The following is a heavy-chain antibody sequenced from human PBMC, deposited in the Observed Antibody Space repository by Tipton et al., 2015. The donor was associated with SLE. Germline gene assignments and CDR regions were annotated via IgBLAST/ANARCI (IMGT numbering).Heavy chain of an antibody. V-gene: IGHV3-11*04. CDR2: ISVSGHDI. J-gene: IGHJ5*01. Sequence: SLRLSCAASGFSFSAKYMSWFRQAPGKGLESISYISVSGHDINYADSVKGRFTVSRDNTKSSLYLQMNSLRDEDTAVYYCARTNWLDSWGQGTLVTVSS. CDR1: GFSFSAKY. CDR3: ARTNWLDS.